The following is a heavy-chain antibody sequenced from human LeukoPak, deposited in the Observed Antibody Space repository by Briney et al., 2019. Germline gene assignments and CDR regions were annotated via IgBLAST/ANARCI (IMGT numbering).Heavy chain of an antibody. CDR1: GYTFTGYY. CDR3: ARGARPILCSSTSCYSPNWFDP. V-gene: IGHV1-2*02. D-gene: IGHD2-2*01. Sequence: GSVKVSCKASGYTFTGYYMHWVRQAPGQGLEWMGWINPNSGGTNYAQKFQGRVTMTRDTSISTAYMELSRLRSDDTAVYYCARGARPILCSSTSCYSPNWFDPWGQGTLVTVSS. J-gene: IGHJ5*02. CDR2: INPNSGGT.